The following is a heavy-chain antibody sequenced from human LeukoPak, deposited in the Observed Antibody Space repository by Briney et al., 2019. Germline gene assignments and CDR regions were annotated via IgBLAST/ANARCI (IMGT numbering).Heavy chain of an antibody. CDR1: GFSFSRYW. CDR3: AKVKDTSGSRFDY. V-gene: IGHV3-74*01. CDR2: INGDGTNT. D-gene: IGHD3-22*01. Sequence: GGSLRLSCAASGFSFSRYWIHWVRQAPGKGLVWVSRINGDGTNTAYADSVKGRLTISRDNAKNTLYLQMNSLRDEDTAVYYCAKVKDTSGSRFDYWGQGTLVTVSS. J-gene: IGHJ4*02.